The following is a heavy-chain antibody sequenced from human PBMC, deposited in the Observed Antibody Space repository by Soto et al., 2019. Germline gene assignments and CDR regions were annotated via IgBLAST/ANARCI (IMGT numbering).Heavy chain of an antibody. V-gene: IGHV3-7*01. J-gene: IGHJ6*03. CDR2: IKQDGSEK. CDR3: ARVRTMVRGVIGPYYYYYMDV. D-gene: IGHD3-10*01. Sequence: GGSLRLSCAASGFTFSSYWMSWVRQAPGKGLEWVANIKQDGSEKYYVDSVKGRFTISRDNAKNSLYLQMNSLRAEDTAVYYCARVRTMVRGVIGPYYYYYMDVWGKGTTVTVSS. CDR1: GFTFSSYW.